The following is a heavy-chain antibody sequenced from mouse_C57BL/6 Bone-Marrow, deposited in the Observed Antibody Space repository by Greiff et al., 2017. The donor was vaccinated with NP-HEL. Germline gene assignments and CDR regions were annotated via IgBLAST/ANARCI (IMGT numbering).Heavy chain of an antibody. J-gene: IGHJ2*01. Sequence: EVQLQQSGAELVRPGASVKLSCTASGFNIKDAYMPWVKRRPEQGLEWIGWIDPENGDTEYASKFQGKATLTVDKSSSTAYMQLSSLTSEDSAVYYCARSGSHFDYWGQGTTLTVSS. CDR1: GFNIKDAY. CDR2: IDPENGDT. V-gene: IGHV14-4*01. CDR3: ARSGSHFDY. D-gene: IGHD1-1*01.